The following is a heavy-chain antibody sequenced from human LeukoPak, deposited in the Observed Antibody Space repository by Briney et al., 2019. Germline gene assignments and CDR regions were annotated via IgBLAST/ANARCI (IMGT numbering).Heavy chain of an antibody. Sequence: ASVKVSCKASGYTFTSYGISWVRQAPGQGLEWMGWISAYNGNTNYAQKLQGRVTMTTDTSTSTAYMELRSLRSDDTAVYYCARDLRGTTMVRGVPHYYMDVWGKGTTVTVSS. V-gene: IGHV1-18*01. D-gene: IGHD3-10*01. CDR1: GYTFTSYG. J-gene: IGHJ6*03. CDR2: ISAYNGNT. CDR3: ARDLRGTTMVRGVPHYYMDV.